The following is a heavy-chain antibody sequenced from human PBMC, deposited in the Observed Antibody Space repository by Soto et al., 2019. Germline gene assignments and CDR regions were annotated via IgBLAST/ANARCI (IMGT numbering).Heavy chain of an antibody. J-gene: IGHJ6*02. D-gene: IGHD3-3*01. CDR2: IVVGSGNT. Sequence: SVKVSCKASGFTFTSSAVQWVRQARGQRLEWIGWIVVGSGNTNYAQKFQERVTITRDMSTSTAYMELSSLRSEDTAVYYRAAALTIFGGYYYYYGMDVWGQGTTVTVYS. V-gene: IGHV1-58*01. CDR1: GFTFTSSA. CDR3: AAALTIFGGYYYYYGMDV.